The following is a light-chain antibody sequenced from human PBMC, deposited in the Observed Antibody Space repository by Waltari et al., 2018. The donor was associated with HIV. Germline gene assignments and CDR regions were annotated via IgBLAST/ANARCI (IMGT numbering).Light chain of an antibody. CDR3: QQYGSSPQT. CDR2: GAS. V-gene: IGKV3-20*01. Sequence: EIVLTQSPGTLSLSPGERATLSCRASQTVIRTSLAWYQQKPGQAPGLLIYGASSRATGIPDRFSGSGSGTDFTLTISRLEPEDFAVYYCQQYGSSPQTFGPGTKVEIK. CDR1: QTVIRTS. J-gene: IGKJ1*01.